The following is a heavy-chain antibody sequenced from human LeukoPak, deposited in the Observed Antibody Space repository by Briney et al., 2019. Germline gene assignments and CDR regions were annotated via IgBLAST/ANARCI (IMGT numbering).Heavy chain of an antibody. CDR2: INPDGNKK. V-gene: IGHV3-7*01. D-gene: IGHD5-18*01. Sequence: VRQAPGXXXXXVASINPDGNKKYSADSVKGRFTISRDNAENSLYLQMNSLRVEDTAFYYCARDLAYSRLDYWGQGMLVTVSS. CDR3: ARDLAYSRLDY. J-gene: IGHJ4*02.